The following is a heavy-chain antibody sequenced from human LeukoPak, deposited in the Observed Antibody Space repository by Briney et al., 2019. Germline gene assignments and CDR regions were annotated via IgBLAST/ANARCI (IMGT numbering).Heavy chain of an antibody. D-gene: IGHD1-1*01. CDR1: GGSVSDYY. Sequence: SETLSLTCTISGGSVSDYYWGWIRQSPGKGLEWIGYFYSTGGTTYNPSLKSRVTISADTSKNQFSLKLYFVTAADTAVYWCATRKLANDYWGQGTLVTVSS. CDR3: ATRKLANDY. V-gene: IGHV4-59*02. J-gene: IGHJ4*02. CDR2: FYSTGGT.